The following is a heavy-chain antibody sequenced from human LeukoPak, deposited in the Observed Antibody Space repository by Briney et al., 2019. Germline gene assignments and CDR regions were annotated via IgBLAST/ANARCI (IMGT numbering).Heavy chain of an antibody. CDR3: AKDPTVDAFDI. J-gene: IGHJ3*02. Sequence: GGSLRLSCAASGCTFSSYAMHWVRQAPGKGLEWVTFIRSDGSNEYYVDSVKGRFAISRDNSKNTLYLQMNSLRVEDTAVYYCAKDPTVDAFDIWGQGTMVTVSS. CDR1: GCTFSSYA. V-gene: IGHV3-30*02. CDR2: IRSDGSNE. D-gene: IGHD4-11*01.